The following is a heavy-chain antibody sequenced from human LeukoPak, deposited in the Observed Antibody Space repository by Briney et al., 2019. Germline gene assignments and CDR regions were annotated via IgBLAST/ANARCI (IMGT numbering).Heavy chain of an antibody. J-gene: IGHJ4*02. CDR3: VREMDGEYASGTLFDL. D-gene: IGHD3-10*01. CDR2: ISSGGDSI. V-gene: IGHV3-11*01. Sequence: GGSLRLSCAASHFVFSDHYMSWVRQAPGKGLEWVAYISSGGDSILYADSVRGRFAISRDNAKNSLYLQIDSLRVEDTAVYYCVREMDGEYASGTLFDLWGQGNMVTVSS. CDR1: HFVFSDHY.